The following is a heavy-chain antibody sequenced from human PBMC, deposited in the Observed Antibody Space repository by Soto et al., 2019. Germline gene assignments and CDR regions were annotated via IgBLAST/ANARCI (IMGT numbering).Heavy chain of an antibody. D-gene: IGHD4-17*01. Sequence: SETLSLTCAVYGGSFSGYYWSWIRQPPGKGLEWIGKINHSGSTNYNPSLKSRVTISVDTSKNQFSLKLSSVTAADTAVYYCAREEGMTTVTRDAFDIWGQGTMVTVSS. CDR1: GGSFSGYY. CDR3: AREEGMTTVTRDAFDI. J-gene: IGHJ3*02. CDR2: INHSGST. V-gene: IGHV4-34*01.